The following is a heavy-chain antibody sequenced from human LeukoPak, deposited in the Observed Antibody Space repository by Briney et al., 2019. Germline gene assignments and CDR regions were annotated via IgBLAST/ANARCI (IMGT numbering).Heavy chain of an antibody. D-gene: IGHD6-13*01. J-gene: IGHJ4*02. CDR1: GFTFSSYG. V-gene: IGHV3-30*02. CDR3: AKELRHFGYSSSWSV. Sequence: GGSLRLSCAASGFTFSSYGMHWVRQAPGKGLEWVAFIRYDGSNKYYADSVKGRFTISRDNSKNTLYLQMNSLRAEDTAVYYCAKELRHFGYSSSWSVWGQGTLVTVSS. CDR2: IRYDGSNK.